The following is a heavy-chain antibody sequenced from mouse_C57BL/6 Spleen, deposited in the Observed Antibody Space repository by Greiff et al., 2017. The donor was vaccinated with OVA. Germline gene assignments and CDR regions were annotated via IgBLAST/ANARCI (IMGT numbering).Heavy chain of an antibody. Sequence: QVQLQQPGAELVKPGASVKLSCKASGYTFTSYWMQWVKQRPGQGLEWIGEIDPSDSYTNYNQKFKGKATLTVDTSSSTAYMQLSSLTAEDSEVYDCARRGGWFPYYFDYWGQGTTLTVSS. V-gene: IGHV1-50*01. J-gene: IGHJ2*01. CDR3: ARRGGWFPYYFDY. CDR2: IDPSDSYT. CDR1: GYTFTSYW. D-gene: IGHD2-3*01.